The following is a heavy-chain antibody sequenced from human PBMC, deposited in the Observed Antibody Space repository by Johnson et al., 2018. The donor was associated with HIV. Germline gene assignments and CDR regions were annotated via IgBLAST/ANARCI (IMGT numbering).Heavy chain of an antibody. J-gene: IGHJ3*02. V-gene: IGHV3-48*04. CDR2: IRSSGSTI. Sequence: VQLVESGGGVVRPGGSLRLSCAASGFTFDDYGMSWVRQAPGKGLEWVSYIRSSGSTIYYVDSVKGRFTISRDHAKNSLYLQMNSLRAEDTAVYYCARDRKYQLLLKLSSADAFDIWGQGTMVTVSS. CDR3: ARDRKYQLLLKLSSADAFDI. CDR1: GFTFDDYG. D-gene: IGHD2-2*01.